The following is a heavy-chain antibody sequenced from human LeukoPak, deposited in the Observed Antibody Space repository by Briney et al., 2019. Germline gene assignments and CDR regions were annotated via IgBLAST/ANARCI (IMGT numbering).Heavy chain of an antibody. J-gene: IGHJ6*02. Sequence: GGSLRLSCAASGLTFSSYSMNWVRQAPGKGLEWVSSISSSSSYIYYADSVKGRFTISRDNAKNSLYLQMNSLRAEDTAVYYCARDRPALYGDYYYGMDVWGQGTTVTVSS. CDR1: GLTFSSYS. CDR2: ISSSSSYI. D-gene: IGHD4-17*01. V-gene: IGHV3-21*01. CDR3: ARDRPALYGDYYYGMDV.